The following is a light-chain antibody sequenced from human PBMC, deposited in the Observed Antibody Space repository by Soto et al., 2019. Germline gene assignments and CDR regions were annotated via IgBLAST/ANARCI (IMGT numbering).Light chain of an antibody. CDR1: QSVLYSSNNKNY. J-gene: IGKJ2*01. CDR2: WAS. CDR3: QQYYSTPPYT. Sequence: IVMTQSPDSLAVSLGERATINCKSSQSVLYSSNNKNYLAWYRQKPGQPPKLLIYWASIRESGVTDRISGSGSGTDFTLTISSLQAEDVAIYYCQQYYSTPPYTFGQGTKLEIK. V-gene: IGKV4-1*01.